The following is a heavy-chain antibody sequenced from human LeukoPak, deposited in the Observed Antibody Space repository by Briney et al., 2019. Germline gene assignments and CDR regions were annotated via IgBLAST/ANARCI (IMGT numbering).Heavy chain of an antibody. CDR1: GGSISSFY. CDR3: ARGPPPDFDC. J-gene: IGHJ4*02. Sequence: SETLSLTCTVSGGSISSFYWSWIRQPAGKGLEWIGRIYTSGSTDYNPSLKSRVTMSVDTSKNQFSLKLSSVTAVDMAVYYCARGPPPDFDCWGQGTLVTVSS. CDR2: IYTSGST. V-gene: IGHV4-4*07.